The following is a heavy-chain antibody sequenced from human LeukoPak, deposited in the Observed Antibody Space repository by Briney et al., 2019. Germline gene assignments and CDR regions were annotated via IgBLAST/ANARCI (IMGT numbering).Heavy chain of an antibody. Sequence: SETLSLTRTVSGGSISSGDYYWSWIRQPPGKGLEWIGYIYYSGSTYYNPSLKSRVTISVDTSKNQFSLKLSSVTAADTAVYYCARETAETTVTTWRYYYGMDVWGKGTTVTVSS. J-gene: IGHJ6*04. V-gene: IGHV4-30-4*01. CDR3: ARETAETTVTTWRYYYGMDV. CDR2: IYYSGST. D-gene: IGHD4-17*01. CDR1: GGSISSGDYY.